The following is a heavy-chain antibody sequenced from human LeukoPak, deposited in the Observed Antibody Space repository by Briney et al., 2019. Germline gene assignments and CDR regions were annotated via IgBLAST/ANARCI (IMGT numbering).Heavy chain of an antibody. CDR3: ANSDNSGQNWFDP. Sequence: QSGGSLRLSCAASGFTFSSYAMSWVRQAPGKGLKWVSAISGSGGSTYYADSVKGRFTISRDNSKNTLYLQMNSLRAEDTAVYYCANSDNSGQNWFDPWGQGTLVTVSS. D-gene: IGHD4-23*01. J-gene: IGHJ5*02. CDR1: GFTFSSYA. V-gene: IGHV3-23*01. CDR2: ISGSGGST.